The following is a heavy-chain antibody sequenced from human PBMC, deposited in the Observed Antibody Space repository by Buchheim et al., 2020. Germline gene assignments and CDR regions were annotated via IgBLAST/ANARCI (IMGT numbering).Heavy chain of an antibody. CDR3: AKDNYSPLSSSWYRGGFDP. CDR1: RFTFSSYA. V-gene: IGHV3-23*01. CDR2: ISDSGGST. Sequence: EVQLLESGGGLVQPGGSLRLSCAASRFTFSSYAMSWVRQAPGKGLEWVSTISDSGGSTYYADSVKGRFTISRDNSKNTMNLQMNSLRAEDTAVYYCAKDNYSPLSSSWYRGGFDPWGQGTL. D-gene: IGHD6-13*01. J-gene: IGHJ5*02.